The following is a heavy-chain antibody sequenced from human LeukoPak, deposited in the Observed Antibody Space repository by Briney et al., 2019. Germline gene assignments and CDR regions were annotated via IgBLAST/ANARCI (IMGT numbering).Heavy chain of an antibody. CDR1: GGSISRYY. D-gene: IGHD5-18*01. CDR3: ASVYSYGYGMNAFDI. CDR2: IYYSGST. Sequence: SDTLSLTCTVSGGSISRYYWSWIRQPPRKGLEWIGYIYYSGSTNYNPSLKSRVHISEDTFKNQFSLKLSSVTASEPAVYFLASVYSYGYGMNAFDIWGQGTMVTVSS. J-gene: IGHJ3*02. V-gene: IGHV4-59*07.